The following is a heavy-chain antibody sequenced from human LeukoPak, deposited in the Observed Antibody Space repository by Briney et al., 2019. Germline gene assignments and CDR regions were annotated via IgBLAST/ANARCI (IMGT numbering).Heavy chain of an antibody. J-gene: IGHJ3*02. Sequence: ASVKVSCKASGGTFSSYAISWVRQAPGQGLEWMGWISAYNGNTNYAQKLQGRVTMTTDTSTSTAYMELRSLRSDDTAVYYCASRGFGEEDAFDIWGQGTMVTVSS. CDR1: GGTFSSYA. CDR2: ISAYNGNT. CDR3: ASRGFGEEDAFDI. V-gene: IGHV1-18*01. D-gene: IGHD3-10*01.